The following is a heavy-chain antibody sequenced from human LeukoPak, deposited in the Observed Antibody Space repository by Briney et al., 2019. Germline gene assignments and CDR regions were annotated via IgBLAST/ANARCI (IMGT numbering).Heavy chain of an antibody. CDR3: ARERYGMDA. J-gene: IGHJ6*02. CDR2: ISDSSHAI. Sequence: GSLRLSCAASGFTFSSYSMIWVRQAPGKGLEWVSYISDSSHAIYHADSVKGRFTISRDNAKDSLYLQMNSLRDEDTAVYYCARERYGMDAWGQGTTVTVSS. V-gene: IGHV3-48*02. CDR1: GFTFSSYS.